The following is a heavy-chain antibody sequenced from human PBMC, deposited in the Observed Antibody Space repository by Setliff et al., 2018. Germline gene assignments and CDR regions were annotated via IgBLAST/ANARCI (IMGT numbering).Heavy chain of an antibody. CDR1: GGSSSGYY. V-gene: IGHV4-34*01. D-gene: IGHD4-4*01. J-gene: IGHJ2*01. Sequence: SETLSLTCAVYGGSSSGYYWSWIRQPPGKGLEWIGEINHSGSTNYNPSLKSRVTISIDTSKNQFSLKLSSVTAADTAVYYCASLGMTTMMDWYFDLWGRGTLVTV. CDR2: INHSGST. CDR3: ASLGMTTMMDWYFDL.